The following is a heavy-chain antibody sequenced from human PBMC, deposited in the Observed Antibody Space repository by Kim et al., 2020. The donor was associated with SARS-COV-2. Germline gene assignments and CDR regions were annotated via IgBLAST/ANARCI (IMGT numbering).Heavy chain of an antibody. V-gene: IGHV4-4*02. Sequence: SETLSLTCAVSGGSISSSNWWSWVRQPPGKGLEWIGEIYHSGSTNYNPSLKSRVTISVDKSKNQFSLKLSSVTAADTAVYYCARATDTAMVTDWFDPWGQGTLVTVSS. CDR3: ARATDTAMVTDWFDP. CDR1: GGSISSSNW. J-gene: IGHJ5*02. D-gene: IGHD5-18*01. CDR2: IYHSGST.